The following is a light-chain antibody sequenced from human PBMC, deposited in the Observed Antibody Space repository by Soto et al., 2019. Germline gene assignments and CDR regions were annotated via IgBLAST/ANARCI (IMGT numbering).Light chain of an antibody. CDR1: QSIGRD. J-gene: IGKJ2*01. Sequence: IQMTQSPSSLSASVGDRVIITCRAGQSIGRDLNWYHQRPGKAPKLLIHGAITLQSGVPSRFSGSGSGTDFTLTINSLQPEDFATYFCQQTYGTPPTFGQGTKLENK. V-gene: IGKV1-39*01. CDR2: GAI. CDR3: QQTYGTPPT.